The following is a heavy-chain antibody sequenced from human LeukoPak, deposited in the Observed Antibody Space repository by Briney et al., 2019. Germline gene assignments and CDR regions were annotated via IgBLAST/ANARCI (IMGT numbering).Heavy chain of an antibody. J-gene: IGHJ4*02. V-gene: IGHV3-7*04. Sequence: GGSLRLSCAASGFTFSSCWMSWVRQAPGKGLEWVANTKQDGSEKYYVDSVKGRFAISRDNAKNSLYLQMNSLRAEDTAIYYCARGSIAAAGTGVYWGQGTLVTVSS. CDR1: GFTFSSCW. CDR2: TKQDGSEK. CDR3: ARGSIAAAGTGVY. D-gene: IGHD6-13*01.